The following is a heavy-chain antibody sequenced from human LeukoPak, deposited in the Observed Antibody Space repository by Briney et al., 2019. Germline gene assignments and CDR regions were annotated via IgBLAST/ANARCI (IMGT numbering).Heavy chain of an antibody. J-gene: IGHJ4*02. V-gene: IGHV3-23*01. CDR3: AKTTAGYSSGRYPGWPMDY. CDR2: I. CDR1: GFTFGSYA. D-gene: IGHD6-19*01. Sequence: GGSLRLSCAASGFTFGSYAIYWVRQAPGKGLEWVSGIKGRFTISRDNSKNTVYLQINSLRAEDTALYYCAKTTAGYSSGRYPGWPMDYWGQGTLVTVSS.